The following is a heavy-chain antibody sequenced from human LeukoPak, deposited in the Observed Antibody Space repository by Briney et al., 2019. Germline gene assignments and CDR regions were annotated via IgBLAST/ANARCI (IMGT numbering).Heavy chain of an antibody. J-gene: IGHJ6*02. CDR2: IYHGGST. CDR3: AKQDYYNSGGGMDA. Sequence: PSETLSLTCDVSGGPISTNNWWSWVHQPPGKGLEWIGEIYHGGSTNYNPSLQSRVTISVDQSKNQFSLKLSSITAADTAVYYCAKQDYYNSGGGMDAWGQGTTVTVSS. D-gene: IGHD3-10*01. V-gene: IGHV4-4*02. CDR1: GGPISTNNW.